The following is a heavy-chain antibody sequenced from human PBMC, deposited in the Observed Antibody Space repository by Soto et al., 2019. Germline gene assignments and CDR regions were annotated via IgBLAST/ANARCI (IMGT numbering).Heavy chain of an antibody. D-gene: IGHD4-17*01. V-gene: IGHV1-18*04. J-gene: IGHJ6*02. CDR3: ARDPPFSGILRGTPLMDV. CDR1: GYSFTTHG. CDR2: ISAYNGDT. Sequence: LKVSCKASGYSFTTHGISWVRRAPGHGLEWMGWISAYNGDTHYVQRFQGRLTMTTDTSTSTAYMELRSLTSDDTAVYYCARDPPFSGILRGTPLMDVWGQGTTVTVSS.